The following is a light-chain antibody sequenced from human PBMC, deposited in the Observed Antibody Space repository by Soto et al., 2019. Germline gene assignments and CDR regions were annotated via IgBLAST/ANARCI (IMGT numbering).Light chain of an antibody. CDR2: GNY. CDR3: VAWDDSLNSFL. Sequence: QSLLTKPPSAAGTPRQRVTISCSGSRSNIGSNYVYWYQQFPGTAPRLLTYGNYQRPSGVPDRFSGSKSGTSASLAISGLRSEDEADYYCVAWDDSLNSFLFAAGTKVTVL. J-gene: IGLJ1*01. V-gene: IGLV1-47*02. CDR1: RSNIGSNY.